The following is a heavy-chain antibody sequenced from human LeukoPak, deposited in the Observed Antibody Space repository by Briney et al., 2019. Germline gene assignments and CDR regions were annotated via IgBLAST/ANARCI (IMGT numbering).Heavy chain of an antibody. V-gene: IGHV3-48*01. D-gene: IGHD2-2*01. CDR2: VGISSGNT. Sequence: GGSLRLSCAASGFTFSDYSMNWVRQAPGKGLEWISYVGISSGNTKYADSVKGRFTISGDKAKDSLYLQMNSLRVEDTAVYYCARDTKYAFDNWGQGTLVTVSS. J-gene: IGHJ4*02. CDR1: GFTFSDYS. CDR3: ARDTKYAFDN.